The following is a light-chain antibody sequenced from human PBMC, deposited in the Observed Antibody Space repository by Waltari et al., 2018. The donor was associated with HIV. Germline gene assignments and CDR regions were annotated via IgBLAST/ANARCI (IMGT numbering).Light chain of an antibody. CDR1: TSNFGANY. J-gene: IGLJ3*02. CDR3: ATWDDSLSLWV. Sequence: QSVLTQPPSASGTPRQRVTISCSGSTSNFGANYVYWYQQFPGAAPKLLIYRNSQRPSGVPDRFSGSKSGTSASLAISGLRSDDEANYYCATWDDSLSLWVFGGGTKLTVL. V-gene: IGLV1-47*01. CDR2: RNS.